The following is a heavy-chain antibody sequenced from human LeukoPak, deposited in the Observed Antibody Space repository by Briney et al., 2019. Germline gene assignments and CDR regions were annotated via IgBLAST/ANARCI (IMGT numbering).Heavy chain of an antibody. J-gene: IGHJ4*02. Sequence: ASVKVSCKASGDTFTSYGISWVRQAPGQGLEWMGWISAYNGNTNYAQKLQGRVTMTTDTSTSTAYMELRSLRSDDTAVYYCARYYDSSGYYYSTPYYFDYWGQGTLVTVSS. D-gene: IGHD3-22*01. V-gene: IGHV1-18*01. CDR3: ARYYDSSGYYYSTPYYFDY. CDR2: ISAYNGNT. CDR1: GDTFTSYG.